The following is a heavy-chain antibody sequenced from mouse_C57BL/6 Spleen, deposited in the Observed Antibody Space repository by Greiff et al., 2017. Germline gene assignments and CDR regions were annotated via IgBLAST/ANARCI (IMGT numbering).Heavy chain of an antibody. CDR3: ANLCAFCY. J-gene: IGHJ3*02. CDR2: ISSGCSTI. CDR1: GFTFSDYG. D-gene: IGHD2-3*01. Sequence: EVQLVESGGGLVKPGGSLKLSCAASGFTFSDYGMHWVRQAPEAGLEWVADISSGCSTIYYADTVKGRFTIIRDNAKNTLFLQMTSLRSEDTALYYCANLCAFCYGGQGALVTV. V-gene: IGHV5-17*01.